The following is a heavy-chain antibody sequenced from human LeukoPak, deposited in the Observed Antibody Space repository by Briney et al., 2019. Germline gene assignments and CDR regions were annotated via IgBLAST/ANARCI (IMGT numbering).Heavy chain of an antibody. Sequence: ASVKVSCKASGYTFIDYYIHWVRQAPGQGLEWMGWINPNSGGTNYAQKFQGRVTMTRDTSISTAYMELSRLRSDDTAVYYCARSTGYDIPSDYWGQGTLVTVSS. CDR2: INPNSGGT. D-gene: IGHD3-9*01. CDR3: ARSTGYDIPSDY. J-gene: IGHJ4*02. V-gene: IGHV1-2*02. CDR1: GYTFIDYY.